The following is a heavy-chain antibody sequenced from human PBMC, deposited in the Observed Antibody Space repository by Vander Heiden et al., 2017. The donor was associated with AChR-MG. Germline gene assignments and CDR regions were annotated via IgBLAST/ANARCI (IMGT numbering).Heavy chain of an antibody. D-gene: IGHD3-16*01. CDR2: IKGDGSEK. V-gene: IGHV3-7*01. CDR1: GFTFSAYW. Sequence: EVQLMESGGGLVQPGGSLRLSCAVSGFTFSAYWMSWVRQAQGKGLEWVANIKGDGSEKHYVDSVKGRFTISRDNVKKSLFLQMNSLRAEDTAVYYCARLGFKWGQGTLVTVSS. CDR3: ARLGFK. J-gene: IGHJ4*02.